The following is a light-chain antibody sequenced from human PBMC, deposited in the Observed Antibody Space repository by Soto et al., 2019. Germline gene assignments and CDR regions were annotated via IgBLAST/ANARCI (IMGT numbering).Light chain of an antibody. V-gene: IGKV3-15*01. CDR2: GAS. CDR1: QSVSSD. CDR3: QQYNNWPRT. Sequence: EIVMTQSPATLSVSPGERATLSCRASQSVSSDLAWYHQKPGQPPRLLIYGASTRATGIPARFSGSGSGTEFTPTINSLQSEDFAVYYGQQYNNWPRTFGQGTKVEIK. J-gene: IGKJ1*01.